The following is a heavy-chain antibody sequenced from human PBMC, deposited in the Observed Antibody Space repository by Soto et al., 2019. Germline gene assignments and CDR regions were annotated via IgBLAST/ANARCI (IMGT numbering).Heavy chain of an antibody. V-gene: IGHV4-34*01. CDR2: INHSGST. Sequence: SETLSLTCAVYGGSFSCYYWSWIRQPPGKGLEWIGEINHSGSTNYNPSLKSRVTISVDTSKNQFSLKLSSVTAADTAVYYCARWGSSSVGNYYYYGMDVWGQGTTVTVSS. CDR3: ARWGSSSVGNYYYYGMDV. J-gene: IGHJ6*02. D-gene: IGHD6-6*01. CDR1: GGSFSCYY.